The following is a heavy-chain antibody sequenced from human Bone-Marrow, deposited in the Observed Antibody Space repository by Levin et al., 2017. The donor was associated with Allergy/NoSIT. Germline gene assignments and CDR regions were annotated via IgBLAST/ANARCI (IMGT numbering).Heavy chain of an antibody. Sequence: PGGSLRLSCAVSGFICSTCAMTWVRQAPGKGLEWVSIIDGSDDDTYYADSVKGRFTISRDRSKNTLNLQMNSLRADDTAVYYCAARPGATLGPFDFWGQGTLVTVSP. D-gene: IGHD1-1*01. V-gene: IGHV3-23*01. CDR3: AARPGATLGPFDF. CDR1: GFICSTCA. J-gene: IGHJ4*02. CDR2: IDGSDDDT.